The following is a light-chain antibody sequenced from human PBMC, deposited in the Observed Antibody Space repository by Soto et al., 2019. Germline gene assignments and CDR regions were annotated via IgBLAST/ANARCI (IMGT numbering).Light chain of an antibody. CDR3: QQYSRFPLT. CDR2: KAS. Sequence: DIQMTQSPTTLSASVGDRVTVTCRASQSLSTWLAWYQQKPGKAPKLLVYKASTLESGDPSRFTGSGSGTEFTLTISSLQPDDFATYYCQQYSRFPLTFGGGTKVDI. CDR1: QSLSTW. J-gene: IGKJ4*01. V-gene: IGKV1-5*03.